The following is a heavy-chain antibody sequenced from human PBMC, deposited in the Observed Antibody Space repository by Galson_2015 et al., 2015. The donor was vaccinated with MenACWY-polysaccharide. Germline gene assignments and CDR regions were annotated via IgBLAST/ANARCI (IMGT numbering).Heavy chain of an antibody. CDR3: ARGPIAARRGRWFDP. CDR1: GYTFTSYD. D-gene: IGHD6-6*01. V-gene: IGHV1-8*01. J-gene: IGHJ5*02. CDR2: MNPNSGNT. Sequence: AVKVSCKASGYTFTSYDINWGRQATGQGLEWMGWMNPNSGNTGYAQKFQGRVTMTRNTSISTAYMELSSLRSEDTAVYYCARGPIAARRGRWFDPWGQGTLVTVSS.